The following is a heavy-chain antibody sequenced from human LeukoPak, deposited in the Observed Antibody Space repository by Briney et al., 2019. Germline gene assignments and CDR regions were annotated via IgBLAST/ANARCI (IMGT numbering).Heavy chain of an antibody. D-gene: IGHD3-10*01. CDR2: INHSGST. CDR1: GGSFSGYY. J-gene: IGHJ4*02. CDR3: ARGPGFDY. Sequence: SETLSLTCAVYGGSFSGYYWSWIRQPPGKGLEWIGEINHSGSTNYNPSLKSRVTISVNTSKNQFSLKLSSVTAADTAVYYCARGPGFDYWGQGTLVTVSS. V-gene: IGHV4-34*01.